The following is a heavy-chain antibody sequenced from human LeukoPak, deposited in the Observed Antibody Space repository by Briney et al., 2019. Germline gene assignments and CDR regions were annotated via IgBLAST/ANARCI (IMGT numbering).Heavy chain of an antibody. D-gene: IGHD6-19*01. CDR1: GGSISSDIW. CDR2: IYHSGST. J-gene: IGHJ4*02. Sequence: SETLSLTCAVSGGSISSDIWWTWVRQSPGKGLEWIGEIYHSGSTNYNPSLKSRVTLSVDKSKNQFSLRLDSVTAADTAVYYCALSSGWYKLDYWGQGLLVTVSS. V-gene: IGHV4-4*02. CDR3: ALSSGWYKLDY.